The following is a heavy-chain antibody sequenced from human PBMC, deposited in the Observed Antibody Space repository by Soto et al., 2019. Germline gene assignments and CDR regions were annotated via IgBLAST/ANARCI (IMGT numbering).Heavy chain of an antibody. D-gene: IGHD4-17*01. CDR2: IYYSGST. CDR1: GGSISSGDYY. V-gene: IGHV4-30-4*01. J-gene: IGHJ4*02. CDR3: ARGVSYGDYFDY. Sequence: SETLSLTCTVSGGSISSGDYYWSWIRQPPGKGLEWIGYIYYSGSTYYNPSLKSRVTISVDTSKNQFSLKLSSVTAADTAVYYCARGVSYGDYFDYWGQGTLVTVSS.